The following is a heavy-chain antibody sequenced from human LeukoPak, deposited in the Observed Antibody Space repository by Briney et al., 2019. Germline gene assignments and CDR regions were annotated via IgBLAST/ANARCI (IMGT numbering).Heavy chain of an antibody. D-gene: IGHD6-19*01. CDR2: IDWDDDK. V-gene: IGHV2-70*04. Sequence: SGPALVKPTQTLTLTCTLSGFSLSTTKMRVSWIRQPPGKALEWLARIDWDDDKFYSTSLETRLTISKDTSKNQVVLTMTNMDPVDTATYYCARSIAVAGYYFDYWGQGTLVTVSS. J-gene: IGHJ4*02. CDR1: GFSLSTTKMR. CDR3: ARSIAVAGYYFDY.